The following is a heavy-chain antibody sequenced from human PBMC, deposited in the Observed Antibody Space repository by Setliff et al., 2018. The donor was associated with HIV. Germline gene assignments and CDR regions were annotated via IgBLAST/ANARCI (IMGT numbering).Heavy chain of an antibody. V-gene: IGHV3-48*01. CDR1: GFTFSSYS. CDR2: ISSTK. Sequence: GGSLRLSCAASGFTFSSYSMNWVRQAPGKGLEWVSYISSTKHYGDSVRGRFTISRDNSKNTLYLEVSSLRAEDTAVYYCVRDDTNGPNSLDPWGQGTLVTVSS. D-gene: IGHD2-8*01. CDR3: VRDDTNGPNSLDP. J-gene: IGHJ5*02.